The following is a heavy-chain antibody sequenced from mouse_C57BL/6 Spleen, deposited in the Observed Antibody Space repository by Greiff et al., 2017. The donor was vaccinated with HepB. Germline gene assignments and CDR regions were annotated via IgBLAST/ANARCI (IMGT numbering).Heavy chain of an antibody. D-gene: IGHD2-13*01. V-gene: IGHV5-17*01. CDR3: ARTLTGPFAY. CDR1: GFTFSDYG. CDR2: ISSGSSTI. Sequence: EVKLMESGGGLVKPGGSLKLSCAASGFTFSDYGMHWVRQAPEKGLEWVAYISSGSSTIYYADTVKGRFTISRDNAKNTLFLQMTSLRSEDTAMYYCARTLTGPFAYWGQGTLVTVSA. J-gene: IGHJ3*01.